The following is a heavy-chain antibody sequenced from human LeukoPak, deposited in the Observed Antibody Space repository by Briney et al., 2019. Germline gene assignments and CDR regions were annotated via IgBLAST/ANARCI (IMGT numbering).Heavy chain of an antibody. J-gene: IGHJ4*02. Sequence: KPSETLPLTCIVSGDSISNYYWSWIRQPAGKGLEWIGRIYTSGSTNYNPSLKSRVTMSVDTSKNQFSLKLSSVTAADTAVYYCAREAAAGTFYFDYWGQGTLVTVSS. D-gene: IGHD6-13*01. CDR2: IYTSGST. CDR1: GDSISNYY. CDR3: AREAAAGTFYFDY. V-gene: IGHV4-4*07.